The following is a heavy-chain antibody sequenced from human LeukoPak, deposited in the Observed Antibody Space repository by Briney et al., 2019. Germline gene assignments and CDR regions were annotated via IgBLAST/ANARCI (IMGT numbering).Heavy chain of an antibody. CDR2: IWYDGSNK. V-gene: IGHV3-33*01. CDR3: TGYCSGGSCYDYYYYGMDV. J-gene: IGHJ6*02. Sequence: GRSLRLSCAASGFTFSNYGMHWVRQAPGKGLDWVAVIWYDGSNKYYADSVKGRFTISRDNSKNTLYLQMNSLRAEDTAVYYCTGYCSGGSCYDYYYYGMDVWGQGTTVTVSS. CDR1: GFTFSNYG. D-gene: IGHD2-15*01.